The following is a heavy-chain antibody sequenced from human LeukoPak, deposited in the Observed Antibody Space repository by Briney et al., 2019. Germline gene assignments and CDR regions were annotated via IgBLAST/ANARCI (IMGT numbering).Heavy chain of an antibody. CDR3: ARGDSDHYITLDY. V-gene: IGHV3-48*01. CDR1: GFNFSAYS. CDR2: ISRSSDAI. J-gene: IGHJ4*02. D-gene: IGHD4-17*01. Sequence: GGSLRLSCAASGFNFSAYSMNWVRQAPGKGLEWVSYISRSSDAIYDADSVKGRFTISRDNAKNLLFLQMNSLGVEDTALYYCARGDSDHYITLDYWGQGTLVTVSS.